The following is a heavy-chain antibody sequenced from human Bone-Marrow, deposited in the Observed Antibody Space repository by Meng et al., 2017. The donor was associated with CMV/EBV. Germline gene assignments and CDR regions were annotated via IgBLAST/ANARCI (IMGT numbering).Heavy chain of an antibody. CDR1: GFIFSNYW. Sequence: GGSLRLSCAASGFIFSNYWMHWVRQAPGKGLVWVSCINCDGSRPRYADLVKGRFTISRDNAKKTLYLQMNSLRAEDTAVYYCARRADWFDPWGQGTLVTVSS. D-gene: IGHD6-25*01. CDR2: INCDGSRP. J-gene: IGHJ5*02. V-gene: IGHV3-74*01. CDR3: ARRADWFDP.